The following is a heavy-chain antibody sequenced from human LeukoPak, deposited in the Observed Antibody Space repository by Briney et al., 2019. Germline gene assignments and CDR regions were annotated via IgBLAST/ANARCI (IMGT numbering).Heavy chain of an antibody. J-gene: IGHJ4*02. Sequence: SETLSLTCTVSGGSISSYYWSWIRQPPGKGLEWIGYIYYSGSTNYNPSLKSRVTISVDTSKNQFSLKLSSVTAADTAVYYCARHGSRYYYDSSGYWYWGQGTLVTVSS. CDR3: ARHGSRYYYDSSGYWY. D-gene: IGHD3-22*01. V-gene: IGHV4-59*08. CDR1: GGSISSYY. CDR2: IYYSGST.